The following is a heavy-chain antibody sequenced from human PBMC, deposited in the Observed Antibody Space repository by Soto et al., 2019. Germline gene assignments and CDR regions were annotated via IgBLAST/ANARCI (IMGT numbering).Heavy chain of an antibody. CDR1: GGTFSSYA. V-gene: IGHV1-69*01. J-gene: IGHJ4*02. Sequence: QVQLVQSGAEVKKTGSSVKVSCKASGGTFSSYAISWVRQAPGQGLEWMGGIIPIFGTANYAQKFQGRVTSTAGEFTSTAYMERSRLRSEDTGVYYCARDLRSPGSSEGGCYFDCGGQGTLVTGSS. CDR3: ARDLRSPGSSEGGCYFDC. CDR2: IIPIFGTA. D-gene: IGHD1-26*01.